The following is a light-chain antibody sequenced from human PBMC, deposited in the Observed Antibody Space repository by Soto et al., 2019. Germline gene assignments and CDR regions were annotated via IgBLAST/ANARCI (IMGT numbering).Light chain of an antibody. CDR1: QSVFYSSNNKNY. CDR3: QQYYRPWT. J-gene: IGKJ1*01. CDR2: WAS. Sequence: DIVMTQSPDSLAVSLGERATINCKSSQSVFYSSNNKNYLDWYQQKPGQPPKLLIYWASTRESGVPDRFSGSGSGTDFTLTISSLQAEDVAVYYCQQYYRPWTFGQGTKVEIK. V-gene: IGKV4-1*01.